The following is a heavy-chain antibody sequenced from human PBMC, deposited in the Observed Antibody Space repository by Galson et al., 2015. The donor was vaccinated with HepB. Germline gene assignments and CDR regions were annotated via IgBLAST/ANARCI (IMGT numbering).Heavy chain of an antibody. CDR1: GYTFSSYG. J-gene: IGHJ4*02. Sequence: SLRLSCAASGYTFSSYGMHWVRQAPGKGLEWVAVISYDGSNKCYADSVKGRFTISRDNAKNSLYLQMNSLRDEDTAVYYCAREAMVAGTRVLSDYWGQGTLVTVSS. CDR2: ISYDGSNK. D-gene: IGHD6-19*01. CDR3: AREAMVAGTRVLSDY. V-gene: IGHV3-30*03.